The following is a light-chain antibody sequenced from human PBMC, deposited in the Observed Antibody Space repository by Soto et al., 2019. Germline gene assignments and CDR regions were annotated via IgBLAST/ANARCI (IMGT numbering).Light chain of an antibody. V-gene: IGKV1-39*01. CDR1: QDIATY. Sequence: DIQMTQSPSSLSASVGNRVTITCQASQDIATYLNWYQQKPGKAPNLLIYDASNLETGVPSRFSGSGSGTDFALTISSLQPEDFATYYCQQGYSTPRTFGQGTRLEIK. CDR2: DAS. CDR3: QQGYSTPRT. J-gene: IGKJ5*01.